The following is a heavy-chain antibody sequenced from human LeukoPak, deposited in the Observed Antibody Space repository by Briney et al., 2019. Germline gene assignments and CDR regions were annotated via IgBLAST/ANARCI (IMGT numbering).Heavy chain of an antibody. D-gene: IGHD3-22*01. Sequence: EASVKVSCKASGYTFTGYYMHWVRQAPGQGLEWMGWINPNSGGTNYAQKLQGRVTMTRDTSISTAYMELSRLRSDDTAVYYCFIVRSGSGYLRHFDYWGQGTLVTVSS. CDR3: FIVRSGSGYLRHFDY. CDR2: INPNSGGT. V-gene: IGHV1-2*02. CDR1: GYTFTGYY. J-gene: IGHJ4*02.